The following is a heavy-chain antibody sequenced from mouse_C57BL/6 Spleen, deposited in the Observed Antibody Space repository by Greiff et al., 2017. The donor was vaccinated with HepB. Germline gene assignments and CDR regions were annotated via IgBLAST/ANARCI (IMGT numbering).Heavy chain of an antibody. CDR1: GYTFTSYW. CDR3: ARAMSYNGSPFAY. D-gene: IGHD2-3*01. V-gene: IGHV1-64*01. J-gene: IGHJ3*01. CDR2: IHPNSGST. Sequence: QVQLQQPGAELVKPGASVKLSCKASGYTFTSYWMHWVKQRPGQGLEWIGMIHPNSGSTNYNEKFKSKATLTVDKSSSTSYMQLSSLTSEDSAVYYCARAMSYNGSPFAYWGQETLVTVSA.